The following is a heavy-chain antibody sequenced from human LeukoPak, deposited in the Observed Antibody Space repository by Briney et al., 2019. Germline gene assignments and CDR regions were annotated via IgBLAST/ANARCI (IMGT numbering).Heavy chain of an antibody. CDR2: VHYSGST. CDR3: ARWDIVVVPAAIGRFDP. Sequence: PSETLSLTCTVSGGSISISSYSWAWIRQPPGTGLEWIAAVHYSGSTYYNPSLMSRVTISVDTSKNQFSLKLSSLTATDTAVYYCARWDIVVVPAAIGRFDPWGQGTLVTVSS. D-gene: IGHD2-2*02. V-gene: IGHV4-39*01. CDR1: GGSISISSYS. J-gene: IGHJ5*02.